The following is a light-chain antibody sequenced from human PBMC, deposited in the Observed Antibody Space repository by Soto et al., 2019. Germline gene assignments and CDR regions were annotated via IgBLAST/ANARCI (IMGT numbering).Light chain of an antibody. CDR2: AAS. V-gene: IGKV1-39*01. CDR1: QSISSY. J-gene: IGKJ1*01. Sequence: DIQMTQSPSSLSASVGDRVTITCRASQSISSYLNWYQQKPGKAPKLLIYAASSLQSGVPSRFSGSGSGTEFTLTISSLQPEDFATYYCQQSYSTPSKFGQGTKVDIK. CDR3: QQSYSTPSK.